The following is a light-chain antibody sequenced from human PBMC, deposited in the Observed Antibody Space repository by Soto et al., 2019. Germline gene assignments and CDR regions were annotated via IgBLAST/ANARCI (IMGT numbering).Light chain of an antibody. J-gene: IGKJ1*01. CDR3: QQYSTYSRA. CDR2: NAS. V-gene: IGKV1-5*03. CDR1: QSISTW. Sequence: DIQMTQSPSTLSASVGDRVTITCRASQSISTWLAWYQQKAGKAPKLLIYNASSSQSGVPSRFSGSGSGTEFTLTINSLHPDDFATYYCQQYSTYSRAFGQGTKVEIK.